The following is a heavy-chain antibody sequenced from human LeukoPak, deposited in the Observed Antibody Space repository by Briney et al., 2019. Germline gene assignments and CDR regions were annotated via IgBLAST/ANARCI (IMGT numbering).Heavy chain of an antibody. CDR2: INPNSGGT. CDR3: ARVLGGNSVDFDY. J-gene: IGHJ4*02. CDR1: GYTFTSYY. V-gene: IGHV1-2*02. Sequence: ASVKVSCKASGYTFTSYYMHWVRQAPGQGLEWMGWINPNSGGTNYAQKFQGRVTMTRDTSISTAYMELSRLRSDDTAVYYCARVLGGNSVDFDYWGQGTLVTVSS. D-gene: IGHD4-23*01.